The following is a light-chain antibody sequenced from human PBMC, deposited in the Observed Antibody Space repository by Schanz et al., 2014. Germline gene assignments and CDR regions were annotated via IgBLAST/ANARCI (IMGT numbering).Light chain of an antibody. CDR3: QQYHNSPFT. CDR2: GAS. CDR1: QSVSSNY. Sequence: EIVLTQSPGTLSLSPGERATLSCRASQSVSSNYLAWYQQKPGQSPRLLIYGASSRATGIPDRFSGSGSGTDFTLTISRLEPEDFAVYYCQQYHNSPFTFGPGTKLDLK. J-gene: IGKJ3*01. V-gene: IGKV3-20*01.